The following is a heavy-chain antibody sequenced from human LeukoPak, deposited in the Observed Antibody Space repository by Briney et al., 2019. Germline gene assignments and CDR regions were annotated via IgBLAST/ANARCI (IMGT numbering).Heavy chain of an antibody. CDR1: GYTFTSYY. V-gene: IGHV1-46*01. CDR2: INPSGGST. D-gene: IGHD6-6*01. CDR3: ARDLFEDLGKAAQDAFDI. Sequence: ASVKVSCKASGYTFTSYYMHWVRQAPGQGLEWMGIINPSGGSTSYAQKFQGRVTMTRDTSTSTVYMELSSLRSEDTAVYYCARDLFEDLGKAAQDAFDIWGQGTMVTVSS. J-gene: IGHJ3*02.